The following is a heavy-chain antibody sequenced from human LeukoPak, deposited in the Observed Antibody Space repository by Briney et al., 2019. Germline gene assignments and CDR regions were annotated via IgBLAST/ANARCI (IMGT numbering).Heavy chain of an antibody. CDR2: INHSGST. J-gene: IGHJ4*02. Sequence: SETPSLTCAVYGGSFSGYYWSWIRQPPGKGLEWIGEINHSGSTNYNPSLKSRVTISVDTSENQFSLKLSSVTAADTAVYYCARGPITMVRGVMGYWGQGTLVTVSS. V-gene: IGHV4-34*01. CDR1: GGSFSGYY. CDR3: ARGPITMVRGVMGY. D-gene: IGHD3-10*01.